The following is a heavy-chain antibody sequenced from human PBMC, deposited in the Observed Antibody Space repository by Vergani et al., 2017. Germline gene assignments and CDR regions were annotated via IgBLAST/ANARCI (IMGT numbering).Heavy chain of an antibody. Sequence: EVQLLESGGGLVQPGGSLRLSCAASGFTFSSYAMSWVRQAPGKGLEWVSAISGSGGSTYYADSVKGRFTISRDNSKNTLYLQMNSLRAEDTAVYYCAKDGDSSGDQAVGFDYWGQGTLVTVSS. V-gene: IGHV3-23*01. CDR3: AKDGDSSGDQAVGFDY. CDR1: GFTFSSYA. D-gene: IGHD3-22*01. CDR2: ISGSGGST. J-gene: IGHJ4*02.